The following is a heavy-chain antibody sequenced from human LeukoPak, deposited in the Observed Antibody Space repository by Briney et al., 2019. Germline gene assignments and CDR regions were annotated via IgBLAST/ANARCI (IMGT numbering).Heavy chain of an antibody. V-gene: IGHV3-30*03. CDR2: ISYDGSDK. Sequence: GGSLRLSCAASGFSFSGYGMHWVRQAPGKGLEWVAVISYDGSDKYYTDTVKGRFTMSRDNSRNTLYLQMNSLRVEDTAVYCCARDFVVVTAIRGPDYWGQGTLVTVSP. J-gene: IGHJ4*02. CDR3: ARDFVVVTAIRGPDY. D-gene: IGHD2-21*02. CDR1: GFSFSGYG.